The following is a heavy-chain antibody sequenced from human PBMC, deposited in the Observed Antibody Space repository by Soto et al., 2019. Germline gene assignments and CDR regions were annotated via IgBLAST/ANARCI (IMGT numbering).Heavy chain of an antibody. J-gene: IGHJ4*02. CDR1: GFTVSSNY. Sequence: PGGSLRLSCAASGFTVSSNYMSWVRQAPGKGLEWVSVIYSGGSTYYADSVKGRFTISRDNSKNTLYLQMNSLRAEDMAVYYCARVIDDSSGYYYPFDYWGQGTLVTVSS. V-gene: IGHV3-53*01. CDR2: IYSGGST. CDR3: ARVIDDSSGYYYPFDY. D-gene: IGHD3-22*01.